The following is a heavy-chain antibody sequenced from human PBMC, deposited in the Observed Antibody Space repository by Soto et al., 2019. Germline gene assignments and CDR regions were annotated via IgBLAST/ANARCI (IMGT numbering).Heavy chain of an antibody. CDR3: ATGTRNSWTCDF. CDR2: VIPLTETP. Sequence: QVQVVQSGAEVKKPGSSVKVSCKASGGTFSNYAISWVRQAPGHGLEWVGGVIPLTETPVYAQTVQGRLTITAYEITSAAFMELSSLRSDDTAVYYCATGTRNSWTCDFWGQGTLVTVSS. V-gene: IGHV1-69*01. D-gene: IGHD6-13*01. J-gene: IGHJ4*02. CDR1: GGTFSNYA.